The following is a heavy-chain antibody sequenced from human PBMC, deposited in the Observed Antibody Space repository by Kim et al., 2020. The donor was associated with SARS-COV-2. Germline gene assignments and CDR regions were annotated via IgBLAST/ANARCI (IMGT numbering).Heavy chain of an antibody. D-gene: IGHD3-3*01. V-gene: IGHV4-39*07. J-gene: IGHJ4*02. CDR3: ASLGVVSYYFDY. Sequence: YSTPSIKGRVTISVDTSKNPFSLRLSSVPAADTAVYYCASLGVVSYYFDYWGQGTLVTVSS.